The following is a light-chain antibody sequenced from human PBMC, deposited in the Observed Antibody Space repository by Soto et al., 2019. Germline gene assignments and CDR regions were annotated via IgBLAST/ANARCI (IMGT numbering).Light chain of an antibody. J-gene: IGKJ1*01. CDR1: QDISNY. Sequence: DIQMTQSPSSLSASVGDRVTITCQASQDISNYLNWYQQKPGKAPKLLIYAASSLQSGVPSRFSGSGSGTDFTLTISSLQPEDVATYYCQKYNSAPWTIGQGTKVDIK. CDR2: AAS. CDR3: QKYNSAPWT. V-gene: IGKV1-39*01.